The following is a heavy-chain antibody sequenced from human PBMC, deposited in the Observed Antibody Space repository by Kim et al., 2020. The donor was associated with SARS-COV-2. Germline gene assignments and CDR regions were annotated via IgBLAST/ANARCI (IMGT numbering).Heavy chain of an antibody. CDR1: GFTFSSYG. Sequence: GGSLRLSCAASGFTFSSYGMHWVRQVPGKGLEWVTMISFDGTNKYYADSVKGRFTISRDRSTSTLHLQMNSLKTEDTAMYYCAKGVMATNDYFDYWGQGTLVTVSS. J-gene: IGHJ4*02. CDR3: AKGVMATNDYFDY. V-gene: IGHV3-30*18. D-gene: IGHD3-16*01. CDR2: ISFDGTNK.